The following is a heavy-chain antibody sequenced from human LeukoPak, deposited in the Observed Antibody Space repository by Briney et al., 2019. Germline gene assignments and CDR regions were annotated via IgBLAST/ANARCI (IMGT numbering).Heavy chain of an antibody. CDR1: GFIFNDFT. J-gene: IGHJ4*02. V-gene: IGHV3-30-3*01. Sequence: GRSLRLSCAASGFIFNDFTMHWVRQAPGKGLEWVAVISYNGGNTYYAESVRGRFSISRDNSKNTLYLQMNALRRDDTAVYYCARIAHTRKSDYWGRGTLVIVSS. CDR3: ARIAHTRKSDY. CDR2: ISYNGGNT. D-gene: IGHD2-21*01.